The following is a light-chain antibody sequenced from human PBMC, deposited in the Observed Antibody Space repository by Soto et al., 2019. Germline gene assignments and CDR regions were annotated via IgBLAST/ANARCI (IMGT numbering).Light chain of an antibody. Sequence: QSVLTQPASVSGSPGQSITISCTGTSSDVGGYNYVSWYQQHPGKAPKLMIYEVSNRPSGVSNRFSGSQSGNTASLTISGLQAEDEADYYCNSYTSSSPYVFGTGTKLTVL. CDR3: NSYTSSSPYV. J-gene: IGLJ1*01. CDR1: SSDVGGYNY. V-gene: IGLV2-14*01. CDR2: EVS.